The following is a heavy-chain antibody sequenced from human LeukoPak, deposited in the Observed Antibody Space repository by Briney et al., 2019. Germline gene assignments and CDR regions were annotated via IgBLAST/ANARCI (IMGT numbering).Heavy chain of an antibody. CDR3: ASFYDSSGSFDY. CDR2: IYAGGST. Sequence: GSLRLSCAASGITVSSNYMNWVRQAPGKGLEWVSVIYAGGSTYYADSVKGRFTISRDNSKNTLYLQMNSLRAEDTAVYYCASFYDSSGSFDYWGQGTLVTVSS. D-gene: IGHD3-22*01. V-gene: IGHV3-66*01. CDR1: GITVSSNY. J-gene: IGHJ4*02.